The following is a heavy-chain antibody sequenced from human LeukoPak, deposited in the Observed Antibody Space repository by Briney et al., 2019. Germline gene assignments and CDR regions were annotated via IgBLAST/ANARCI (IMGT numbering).Heavy chain of an antibody. Sequence: GSSVKVSCKASGGTFSSYAISWVRQAPAQGLEWMGRIIPIFGTANYAQKFQGRVTITTDESTSTAYMELSSLRSEDTAVYYCARAYYYDSSGYYGAFDIWGQGTMVTVSS. CDR1: GGTFSSYA. CDR2: IIPIFGTA. CDR3: ARAYYYDSSGYYGAFDI. D-gene: IGHD3-22*01. V-gene: IGHV1-69*05. J-gene: IGHJ3*02.